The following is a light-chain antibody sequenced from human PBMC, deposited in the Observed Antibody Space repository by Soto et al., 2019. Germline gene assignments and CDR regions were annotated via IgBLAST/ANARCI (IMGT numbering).Light chain of an antibody. J-gene: IGKJ1*01. V-gene: IGKV1-5*03. Sequence: IQMTQSPATLPASLGDRVTITCRASQSISSWLAWYQQKPGKAPKLLIYQASSLESGVPSRFRGSGSGTESTLTISSLQPDDFETYYCQQYNSYSRTFGQGTKVDIK. CDR2: QAS. CDR3: QQYNSYSRT. CDR1: QSISSW.